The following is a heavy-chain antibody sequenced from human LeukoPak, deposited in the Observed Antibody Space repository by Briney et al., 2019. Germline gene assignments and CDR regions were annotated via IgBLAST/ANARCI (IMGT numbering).Heavy chain of an antibody. CDR1: GYTFTGYY. Sequence: ASVKVSCKASGYTFTGYYMHWVRQAPGQGLEWMGWISAYNGNTNYAQKLQGRVTMTTDTSTSTAYMELRSLRSDDTAVYYCARDMAEYSSSFPQNNWFDPWGQGTLVTVSS. D-gene: IGHD6-6*01. J-gene: IGHJ5*02. CDR3: ARDMAEYSSSFPQNNWFDP. CDR2: ISAYNGNT. V-gene: IGHV1-18*04.